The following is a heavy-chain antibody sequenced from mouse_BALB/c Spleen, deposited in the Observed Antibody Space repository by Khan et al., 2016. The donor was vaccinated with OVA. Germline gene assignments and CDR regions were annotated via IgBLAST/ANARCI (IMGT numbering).Heavy chain of an antibody. J-gene: IGHJ4*01. CDR3: ARAYYRDDGYYAMDY. D-gene: IGHD2-14*01. CDR2: IWGGGGT. Sequence: QVQLKESGPGLVAPSQSLSITCSVSGFSLSRYNIHWVRQPPGKGLEWLGMIWGGGGTDYTSTLKSRLSIRKYNSKSQVLLKMNSLQTDDTAMYYCARAYYRDDGYYAMDYWGQGTSVTVSS. CDR1: GFSLSRYN. V-gene: IGHV2-6-4*01.